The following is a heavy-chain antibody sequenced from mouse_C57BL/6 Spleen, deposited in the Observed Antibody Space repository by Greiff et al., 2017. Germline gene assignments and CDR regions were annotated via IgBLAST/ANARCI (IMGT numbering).Heavy chain of an antibody. CDR3: ARSYSDYAMDY. CDR1: GFTFTDYY. J-gene: IGHJ4*01. CDR2: IRNKANGYTT. Sequence: EVQLMESGGGLVQPGGSLSLSCAASGFTFTDYYMSWVRQPPGKALEWLGFIRNKANGYTTEYSASVKGRFTISRDNSQSILYLQMNALRAEDSATYYCARSYSDYAMDYWGQGTSVTVSS. V-gene: IGHV7-3*01. D-gene: IGHD2-12*01.